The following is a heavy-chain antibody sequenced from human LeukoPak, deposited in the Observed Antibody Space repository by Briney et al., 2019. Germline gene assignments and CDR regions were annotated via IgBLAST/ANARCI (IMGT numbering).Heavy chain of an antibody. V-gene: IGHV5-51*01. J-gene: IGHJ5*02. Sequence: LGESLKISCKGSGSSFASYWIGWVRRMPGKGLEWMGIIYPGDSDTRYSPSFQGQVTISADKSISTAYLQWSSLKASDTAMYYCARLDILTGYDWFDPWGQGTLVTVSS. CDR2: IYPGDSDT. CDR3: ARLDILTGYDWFDP. CDR1: GSSFASYW. D-gene: IGHD3-9*01.